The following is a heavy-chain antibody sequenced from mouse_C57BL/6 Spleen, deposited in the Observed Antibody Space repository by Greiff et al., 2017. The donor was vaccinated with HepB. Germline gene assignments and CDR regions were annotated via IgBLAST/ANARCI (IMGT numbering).Heavy chain of an antibody. J-gene: IGHJ1*03. CDR1: GYTFTSYW. Sequence: VQLQQSGADLAKPGASVKLSCKASGYTFTSYWMHWVKQRPGQGLEWIGYINPSSGYTKYNQKFKDKATLTADKSTSTDYMQLSSLTYEDSAVYYCAYYYGQRYFDVWGTGTTVTVSA. D-gene: IGHD1-1*01. CDR2: INPSSGYT. V-gene: IGHV1-7*01. CDR3: AYYYGQRYFDV.